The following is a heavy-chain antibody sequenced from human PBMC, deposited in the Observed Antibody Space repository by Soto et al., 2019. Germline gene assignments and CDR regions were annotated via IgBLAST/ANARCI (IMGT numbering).Heavy chain of an antibody. V-gene: IGHV3-73*02. CDR1: GFTFSVSA. CDR3: ATLPNVDCGVGGRYFDL. D-gene: IGHD1-26*01. J-gene: IGHJ2*01. Sequence: EVNLVESGGGLVQPGGSLRLSCAASGFTFSVSAVHWVRQASGKGLEWIGRTRNKVNSYATVYPASVRGRFRLSRDDSKNTAYLQMNSLRTDDTAVYYCATLPNVDCGVGGRYFDLWGRGTLVTVSS. CDR2: TRNKVNSYAT.